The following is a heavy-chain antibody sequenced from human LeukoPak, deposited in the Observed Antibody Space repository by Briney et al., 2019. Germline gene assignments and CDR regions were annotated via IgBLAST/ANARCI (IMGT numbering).Heavy chain of an antibody. J-gene: IGHJ4*02. CDR3: AATGR. CDR2: IHETGDS. V-gene: IGHV3-69-1*02. Sequence: GGTLRLSCVGSGLALRNYHVSGVRQAQGESLDRVADIHETGDSHYADSVKGHFTNSRETAKNTVYLQINSLRADDTAAYYYAATGRWGQGTLVAVSS. CDR1: GLALRNYH.